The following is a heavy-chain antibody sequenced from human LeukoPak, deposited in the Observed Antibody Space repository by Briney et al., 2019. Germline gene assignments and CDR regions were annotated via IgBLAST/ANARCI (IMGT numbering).Heavy chain of an antibody. D-gene: IGHD2-21*01. CDR2: IYYSGST. CDR1: GGSIIISSYC. CDR3: ARDLLDYYYGMDV. V-gene: IGHV4-39*07. J-gene: IGHJ6*04. Sequence: SETLSLTCTVSGGSIIISSYCWGWIRQPPGKGLEWIGSIYYSGSTYYNPSLKSRVTISVDTSKNQFSLKLSSVTAADTAVYYCARDLLDYYYGMDVWGKGTTVTVSS.